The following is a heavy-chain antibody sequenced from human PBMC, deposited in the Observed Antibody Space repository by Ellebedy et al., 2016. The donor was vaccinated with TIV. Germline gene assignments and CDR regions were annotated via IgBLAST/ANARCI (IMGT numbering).Heavy chain of an antibody. Sequence: SVKVSXKASGGTFSSYAISWVRQAPGQGLEWMGGIIPIFGTANYAQKFQGRVTITADESTSTAYMELSSLRSEDTAVYYCARGSTMIVVNFDYWGQGTLVTVSS. CDR1: GGTFSSYA. CDR2: IIPIFGTA. D-gene: IGHD3-22*01. V-gene: IGHV1-69*13. J-gene: IGHJ4*02. CDR3: ARGSTMIVVNFDY.